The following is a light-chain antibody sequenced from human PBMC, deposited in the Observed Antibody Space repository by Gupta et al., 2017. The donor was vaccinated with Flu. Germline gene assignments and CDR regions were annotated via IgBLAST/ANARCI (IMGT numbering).Light chain of an antibody. CDR1: HSYVGTNGY. J-gene: IGLJ2*01. Sequence: VTISFTRTHSYVGTNGYVAWYQQHPGKAPELIIYGVNKRPSGVPDRFSGSKCDNTASRTVAGLQSGDEAEYFCSSYAGINEAVFGGGTKLTVL. V-gene: IGLV2-8*01. CDR3: SSYAGINEAV. CDR2: GVN.